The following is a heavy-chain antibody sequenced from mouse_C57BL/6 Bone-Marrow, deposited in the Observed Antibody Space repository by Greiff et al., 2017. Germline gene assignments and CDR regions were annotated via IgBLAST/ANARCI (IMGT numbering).Heavy chain of an antibody. J-gene: IGHJ2*01. D-gene: IGHD1-1*01. V-gene: IGHV1-81*01. CDR3: APYYYGSSSYFDY. CDR2: IYPRSGNT. CDR1: GYTFTSYG. Sequence: QVQLKESGAELARPGASVKLSCKASGYTFTSYGISWVKQRTGQGLEWIGEIYPRSGNTYYNEKFMGKATLTADKSSSTAYMELRSLTSEDSAVYFCAPYYYGSSSYFDYWGQGTTLTVSS.